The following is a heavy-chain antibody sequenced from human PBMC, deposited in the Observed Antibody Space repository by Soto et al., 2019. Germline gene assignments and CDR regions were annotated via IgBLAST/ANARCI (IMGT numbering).Heavy chain of an antibody. J-gene: IGHJ6*02. CDR3: ARQGFWSGYPYYYYYGMDV. CDR1: GGSISSSSYY. CDR2: IYYSGST. Sequence: SETLSLTCTVSGGSISSSSYYWGWIRQPPGKGLEWIGSIYYSGSTYYNPSLKSRVTISVDTSKNQFPLKLSSVTAADTAVYYCARQGFWSGYPYYYYYGMDVWGQGTTVTVSS. D-gene: IGHD3-3*01. V-gene: IGHV4-39*01.